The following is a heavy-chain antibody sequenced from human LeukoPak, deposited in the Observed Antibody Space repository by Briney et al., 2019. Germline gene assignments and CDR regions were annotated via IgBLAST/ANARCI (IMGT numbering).Heavy chain of an antibody. CDR3: ARLGAGYSGSWFDP. CDR1: GGSISSYY. D-gene: IGHD1-26*01. J-gene: IGHJ5*02. V-gene: IGHV4-4*07. Sequence: SETLSLTCTISGGSISSYYWSRIRQPAGKGLEWIGRIYTSGSTNYNPSLKSRVTMSVDTSKNQFSLKLSSVTAADTAVYYCARLGAGYSGSWFDPWGQGTLVTVSS. CDR2: IYTSGST.